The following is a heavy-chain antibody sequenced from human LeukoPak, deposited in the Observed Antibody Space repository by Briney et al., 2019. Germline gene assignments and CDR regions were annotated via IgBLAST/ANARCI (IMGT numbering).Heavy chain of an antibody. D-gene: IGHD2-8*02. V-gene: IGHV4-61*02. CDR3: ARALLVTTSGYFYYYMDV. J-gene: IGHJ6*03. Sequence: SQTLSLTCTVSGGSISSGSYYWSWIRQPAGKGLEWIGRIYTSGSTNYNPSLKSRVTISVDTSKNQLSLQLRSVTAADTAVYYCARALLVTTSGYFYYYMDVWGTGTTVSVSS. CDR2: IYTSGST. CDR1: GGSISSGSYY.